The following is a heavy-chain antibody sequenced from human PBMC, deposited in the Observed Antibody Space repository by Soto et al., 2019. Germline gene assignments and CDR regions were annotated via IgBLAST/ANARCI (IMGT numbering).Heavy chain of an antibody. CDR2: ISTYSGNT. CDR1: GGTFSSYS. V-gene: IGHV1-18*01. J-gene: IGHJ4*02. Sequence: ASVKVSCKASGGTFSSYSISWVRQAPGQGLEWMAWISTYSGNTHYAERVQGRVTVTLDKSARTAFMEMWGLTSDDTAVYFCARDNGYYDLWGQGTPVTVSS. CDR3: ARDNGYYDL.